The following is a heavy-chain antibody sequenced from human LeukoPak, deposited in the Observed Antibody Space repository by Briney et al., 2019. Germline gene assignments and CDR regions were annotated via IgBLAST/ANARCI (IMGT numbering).Heavy chain of an antibody. Sequence: PGGSLRLSCGAPGFTFSDYYMSWIRKAPGKGLEWVSYISSSGSTIYYADPVKGRFTISRDNAKNSLYLQMNSLRVEDTAVYYCARANYGSGSYHYFDYWGQGTLVTVSS. CDR1: GFTFSDYY. CDR3: ARANYGSGSYHYFDY. D-gene: IGHD3-10*01. V-gene: IGHV3-11*01. J-gene: IGHJ4*02. CDR2: ISSSGSTI.